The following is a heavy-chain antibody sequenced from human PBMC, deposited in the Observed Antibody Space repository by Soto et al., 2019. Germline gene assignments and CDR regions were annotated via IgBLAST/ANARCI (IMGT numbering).Heavy chain of an antibody. CDR2: MSSGSSTI. CDR3: ARAGDSGGYYWFDP. CDR1: GFTFRSYG. J-gene: IGHJ5*02. V-gene: IGHV3-48*01. Sequence: EVQLVESGGGLVQPGGSLRLSCAASGFTFRSYGMNWVRQAPGKRLEWVSYMSSGSSTIHYADSVKGRFTISRDNAKNSLFLQMNSLRAEDTAVYYCARAGDSGGYYWFDPWGQGTLVTVSS. D-gene: IGHD3-22*01.